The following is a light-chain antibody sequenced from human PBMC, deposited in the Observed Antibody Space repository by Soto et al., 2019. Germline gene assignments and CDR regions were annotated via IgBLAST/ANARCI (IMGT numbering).Light chain of an antibody. CDR3: HQYGTSPRT. CDR1: QSVSNY. J-gene: IGKJ1*01. Sequence: EVVLTQSPATLSLSPGERVTLSCRASQSVSNYLGWYQQKPGQAPRLLIYDASSRATGISARFSGSGSGTDFNLTVSRLAPEDFAVYYCHQYGTSPRTFGQGTKVDI. V-gene: IGKV3-20*01. CDR2: DAS.